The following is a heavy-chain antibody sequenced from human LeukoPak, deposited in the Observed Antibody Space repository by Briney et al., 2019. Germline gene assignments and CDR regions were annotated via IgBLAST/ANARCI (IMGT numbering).Heavy chain of an antibody. CDR2: INAGNGNT. Sequence: ASVKVSCKASGYTFTSYGISWVRQAPGQGLEWMGWINAGNGNTKYSQKFQGRVTITRDTSASTAYMELSSLRSEDTAVYYCARDEIAAAGKGDYWGQGTLVTVSS. V-gene: IGHV1-3*01. J-gene: IGHJ4*02. D-gene: IGHD6-13*01. CDR3: ARDEIAAAGKGDY. CDR1: GYTFTSYG.